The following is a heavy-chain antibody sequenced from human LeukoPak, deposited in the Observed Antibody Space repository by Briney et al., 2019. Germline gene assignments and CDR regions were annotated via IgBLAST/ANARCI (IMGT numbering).Heavy chain of an antibody. D-gene: IGHD2-2*01. V-gene: IGHV5-51*01. CDR2: IYPGDSDT. CDR1: GYSFTSYW. CDR3: ARRRYCSSTSCSTDPYYYYGMDV. Sequence: GESLKISCKGSGYSFTSYWIGRVRQLPGKGLEWMGIIYPGDSDTRYSPSFQGQVTISADKSISTAYLQWSSLKASDTAMYYCARRRYCSSTSCSTDPYYYYGMDVWGQGTTVTVSS. J-gene: IGHJ6*02.